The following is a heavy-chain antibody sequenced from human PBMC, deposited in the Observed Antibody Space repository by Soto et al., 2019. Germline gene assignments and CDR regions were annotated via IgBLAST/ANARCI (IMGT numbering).Heavy chain of an antibody. CDR1: AGSISSRNW. J-gene: IGHJ6*02. CDR2: IHHSGST. D-gene: IGHD3-22*01. V-gene: IGHV4-4*02. CDR3: ARTSYYDSSGYYGMDV. Sequence: SETLSLTCAVSAGSISSRNWWTWVRQSPGKGLEWIGEIHHSGSTNYNPSLKSRVTISVDNSKNQFSLKLTSVTAADTAVYYCARTSYYDSSGYYGMDVWGQGTTVTVSS.